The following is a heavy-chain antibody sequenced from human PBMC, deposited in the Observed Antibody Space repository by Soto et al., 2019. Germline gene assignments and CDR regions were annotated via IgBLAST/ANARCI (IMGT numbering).Heavy chain of an antibody. D-gene: IGHD1-20*01. Sequence: QVQLLQSGAEVKKPGSSVKVSCKVSGGAFNNYALNWVRHGPGQGLEWLGGIIPLHNTSNYSLKFLGRATVTADTYSTTVYMELNSLTSDDTATYYCASWSNWNPLYYDGLDVWGQGTTVTVSS. CDR1: GGAFNNYA. CDR3: ASWSNWNPLYYDGLDV. CDR2: IIPLHNTS. V-gene: IGHV1-69*06. J-gene: IGHJ6*02.